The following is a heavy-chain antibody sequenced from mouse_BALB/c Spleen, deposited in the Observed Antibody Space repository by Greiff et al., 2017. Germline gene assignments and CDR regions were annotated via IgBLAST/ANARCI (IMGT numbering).Heavy chain of an antibody. D-gene: IGHD2-1*01. V-gene: IGHV1-14*01. J-gene: IGHJ2*01. CDR1: GYTFTSYV. CDR3: ARLGNYQDY. Sequence: EVQLQQSGTVLARPGASVKMSCKASGYTFTSYVMHWVKQKPGQGLEWIGYINPYNDGTKYNEKFKGKATLTSDKSSSTAYMELSSLTSEDSAVYYCARLGNYQDYWGQGTTLTVSS. CDR2: INPYNDGT.